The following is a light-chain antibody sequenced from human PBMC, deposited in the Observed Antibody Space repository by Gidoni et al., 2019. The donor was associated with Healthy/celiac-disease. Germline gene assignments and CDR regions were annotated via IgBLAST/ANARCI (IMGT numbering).Light chain of an antibody. V-gene: IGLV3-1*01. J-gene: IGLJ2*01. Sequence: SYELTQPPSVSVSPGQTASITCSGDKLGYKYACWYQQKPGQSPVLVIYQDSKRPSGIPERFSGSNSGNTATLTISGTQAMDEADYYCQAWDSSTVHVVFGGGTKLTVL. CDR1: KLGYKY. CDR2: QDS. CDR3: QAWDSSTVHVV.